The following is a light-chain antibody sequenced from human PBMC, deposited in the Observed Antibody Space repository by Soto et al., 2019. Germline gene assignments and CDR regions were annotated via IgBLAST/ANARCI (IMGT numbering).Light chain of an antibody. J-gene: IGKJ3*01. CDR1: QDISNY. CDR2: DAS. V-gene: IGKV1-33*01. CDR3: QQYANLPGVL. Sequence: DIQMNQSPSSLSASVGDRVTITCQASQDISNYLNWYQQKPGKAPKLLIYDASNLETGVPSRFSGSGSGTDFTFTISSLQPEDIATYYCQQYANLPGVLFGPGTKVDIK.